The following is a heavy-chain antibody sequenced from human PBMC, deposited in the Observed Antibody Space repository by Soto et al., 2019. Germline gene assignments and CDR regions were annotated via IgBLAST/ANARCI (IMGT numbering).Heavy chain of an antibody. CDR2: ISYDGSNK. J-gene: IGHJ6*02. CDR1: GFTFSSYG. CDR3: AKGAWIQLWVTGDLLSAASMDV. Sequence: GGSLRLSCAASGFTFSSYGMHWVHQAPGKGLEWVAVISYDGSNKYYADSVKGRFTISRDNSKNTLYLQMNSLRAEDTAVYYCAKGAWIQLWVTGDLLSAASMDVWGQGTTVTVSS. V-gene: IGHV3-30*18. D-gene: IGHD5-18*01.